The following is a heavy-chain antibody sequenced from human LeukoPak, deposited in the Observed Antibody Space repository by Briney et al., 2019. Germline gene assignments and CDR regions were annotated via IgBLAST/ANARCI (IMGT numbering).Heavy chain of an antibody. Sequence: PGGSLRLSCAASGFTFSSYAMSWVRQAPGKGLEWVSAISGSGGSTYYADSVKGRVTISRDNSKNTLYLQMSSLRAEDTAVYYCAKSPGYYPDAFDIWGQGTMVTVSS. CDR2: ISGSGGST. CDR3: AKSPGYYPDAFDI. V-gene: IGHV3-23*01. CDR1: GFTFSSYA. D-gene: IGHD3-9*01. J-gene: IGHJ3*02.